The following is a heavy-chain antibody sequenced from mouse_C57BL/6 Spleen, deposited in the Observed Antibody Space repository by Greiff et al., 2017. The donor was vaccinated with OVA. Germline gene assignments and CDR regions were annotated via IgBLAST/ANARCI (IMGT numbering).Heavy chain of an antibody. CDR2: INYDGSST. Sequence: EVQLVESEGGLVQPGSSMKLSCTASGFTFSDYYMAWVRQVPEKGLEWVANINYDGSSTYYLDSLKSRFIISRDNAKNILYLQMSSLKSEDTATYYCARGWGNYFDYWGQGTTLTVSS. J-gene: IGHJ2*01. V-gene: IGHV5-16*01. CDR3: ARGWGNYFDY. D-gene: IGHD2-3*01. CDR1: GFTFSDYY.